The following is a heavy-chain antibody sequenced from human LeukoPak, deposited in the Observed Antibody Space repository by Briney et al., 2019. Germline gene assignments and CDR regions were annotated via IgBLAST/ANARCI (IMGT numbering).Heavy chain of an antibody. V-gene: IGHV1-18*01. D-gene: IGHD6-13*01. J-gene: IGHJ6*03. Sequence: ASVKVSCKASGYTFTSYGISWVRQAPGQGLEWMGWISAYNGNTNYAQKLQGRVTMTTDTSTSTAYMELRSLRSDDTAVYYCARDPPLIAAAGKYYMDVWGKGTTVTVSS. CDR1: GYTFTSYG. CDR3: ARDPPLIAAAGKYYMDV. CDR2: ISAYNGNT.